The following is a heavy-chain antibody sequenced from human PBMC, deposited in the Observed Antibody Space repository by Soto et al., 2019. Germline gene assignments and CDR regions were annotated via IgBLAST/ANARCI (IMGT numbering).Heavy chain of an antibody. Sequence: QVQLQESGPGLVRPSETLSLTCTVSGGSVTTGSYNWSWIRRPPGQGLEWIGNIFFTGITHYNPSLKNRVTMSVDTSQNKVSLTVTSVTAADPAVDYCARDGHGMDVWGQEPTVTVSS. V-gene: IGHV4-61*01. CDR2: IFFTGIT. CDR3: ARDGHGMDV. CDR1: GGSVTTGSYN. J-gene: IGHJ6*02.